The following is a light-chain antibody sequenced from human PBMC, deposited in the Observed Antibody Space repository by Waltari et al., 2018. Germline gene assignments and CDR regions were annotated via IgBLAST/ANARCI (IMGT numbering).Light chain of an antibody. V-gene: IGKV6-21*01. CDR1: QSSGTS. Sequence: EIVLTQFPDFQSVTPKEKVIITCLASQSSGTSLQWYQQKPDQFPKHLIKSAYQSLSGVPSRFSGSGSGTDFTLTINSLEVEDAATYYCHQSSSLPITFGQGTRLEIK. CDR3: HQSSSLPIT. J-gene: IGKJ5*01. CDR2: SAY.